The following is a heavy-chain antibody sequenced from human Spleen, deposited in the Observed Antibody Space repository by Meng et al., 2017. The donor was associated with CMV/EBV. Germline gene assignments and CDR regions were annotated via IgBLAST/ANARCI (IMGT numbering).Heavy chain of an antibody. CDR1: NY. V-gene: IGHV1-2*02. CDR3: ARSSGPIYYDSSGYPVGWFDP. J-gene: IGHJ5*02. D-gene: IGHD3-22*01. CDR2: INPNSGGT. Sequence: NYMHRGRQDPGQGLEWMGWINPNSGGTNYAQKFQGRVTMTRDTSINTAYMELSRLRSDDTAVYFCARSSGPIYYDSSGYPVGWFDPWGQGTLVTVSS.